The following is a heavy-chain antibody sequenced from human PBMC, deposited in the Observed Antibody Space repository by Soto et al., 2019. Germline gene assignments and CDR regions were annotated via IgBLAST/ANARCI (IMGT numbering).Heavy chain of an antibody. J-gene: IGHJ4*02. D-gene: IGHD3-3*01. CDR1: GGYIGSYY. Sequence: SETLSLTCSVSGGYIGSYYWSWLRQPPGMPLEWIGYIYYSGSTNCKPALESRVAISVDMYRDQFSLKPSSVDAADTDVYYCARAASKVAVFGRYYFDYWGQGTPLTLSS. CDR3: ARAASKVAVFGRYYFDY. CDR2: IYYSGST. V-gene: IGHV4-59*01.